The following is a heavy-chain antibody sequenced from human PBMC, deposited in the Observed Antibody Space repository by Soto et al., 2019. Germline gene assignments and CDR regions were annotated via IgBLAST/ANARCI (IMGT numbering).Heavy chain of an antibody. CDR3: ARDWGSSGWYNWFDP. CDR1: GFTFSTYG. Sequence: QVQLVESGGGVVQPGRSLRLSCAASGFTFSTYGLHWVRQAPGKGPEWVAFIRHDGGVKYYVDSVKGRFSISRDNSKNTLYLEMNSLRPEDTAVYYCARDWGSSGWYNWFDPWGQGTLVTVSS. CDR2: IRHDGGVK. J-gene: IGHJ5*02. D-gene: IGHD6-19*01. V-gene: IGHV3-30*03.